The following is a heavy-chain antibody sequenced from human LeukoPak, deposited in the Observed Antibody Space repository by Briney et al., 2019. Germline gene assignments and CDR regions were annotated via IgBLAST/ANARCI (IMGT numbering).Heavy chain of an antibody. Sequence: GGSLRLSCVAAGFTVSSNYMSLGRQAPGEGLGWVSVMYSGGSIYYADSVRGRFTISRDNSKNTLYLQMNSLRAEDTAVYYCTRTYYYGSGFYGMGVWGQGTTVTVSS. J-gene: IGHJ6*02. D-gene: IGHD3-10*01. CDR2: MYSGGSI. V-gene: IGHV3-66*01. CDR1: GFTVSSNY. CDR3: TRTYYYGSGFYGMGV.